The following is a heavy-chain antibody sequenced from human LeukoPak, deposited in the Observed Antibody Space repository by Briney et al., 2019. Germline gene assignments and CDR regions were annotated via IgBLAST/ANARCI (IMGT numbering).Heavy chain of an antibody. J-gene: IGHJ6*03. CDR2: MNPNSGNT. D-gene: IGHD3-3*01. CDR1: GYTFTSYD. CDR3: ARGIFGVVSSYYYYYMDV. V-gene: IGHV1-8*01. Sequence: SVKVSCKASGYTFTSYDINWVRQATGQGLEWMGWMNPNSGNTGYAQKFQGRVTITRNTSISTAYMELSSLRSEDTAVYYCARGIFGVVSSYYYYYMDVWGKGTTVTVSS.